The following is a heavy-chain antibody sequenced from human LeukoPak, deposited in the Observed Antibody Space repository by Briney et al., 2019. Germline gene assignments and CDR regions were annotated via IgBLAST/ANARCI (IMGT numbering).Heavy chain of an antibody. J-gene: IGHJ4*02. CDR3: AKVHEDILTGYYTPDY. Sequence: GGSLRLSCAASGFTFSSYGMHWVRQAPGKGLEWEAVISYDGSNKYYADSVKGRFTISRDNSKNTLYLQMNSLRAEDTAVYYCAKVHEDILTGYYTPDYWGQGTLVTVSS. CDR1: GFTFSSYG. V-gene: IGHV3-30*18. D-gene: IGHD3-9*01. CDR2: ISYDGSNK.